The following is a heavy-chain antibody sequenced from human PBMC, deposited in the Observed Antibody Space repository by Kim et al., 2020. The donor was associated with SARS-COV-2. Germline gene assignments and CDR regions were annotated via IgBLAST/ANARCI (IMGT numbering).Heavy chain of an antibody. CDR2: IYYSGST. J-gene: IGHJ6*02. D-gene: IGHD4-17*01. Sequence: SETLSLTCTVSGGSISSGDYYWSWIRQPPGKGLEWIGYIYYSGSTYYNPSLKSRVTISVDTSKNQFSLKLSSVTAADTAVYYWARGPYYGDRALEGYYYGIDVWGQGTTVTVSS. CDR3: ARGPYYGDRALEGYYYGIDV. V-gene: IGHV4-30-4*01. CDR1: GGSISSGDYY.